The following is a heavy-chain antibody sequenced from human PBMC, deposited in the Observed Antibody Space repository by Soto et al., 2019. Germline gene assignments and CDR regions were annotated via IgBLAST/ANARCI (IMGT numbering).Heavy chain of an antibody. D-gene: IGHD6-19*01. Sequence: QVQLVQSGAEVKKPGASVKVSCKASGYTFTSYYMHWVRQAPGQGLEWMGIINPSGGSTSYAQKFQGRVTIHRETSTSTVYMELSSLRSEDAAVYYCAREGRLAVAAADAFDIWGQGTMVTVSS. CDR1: GYTFTSYY. CDR3: AREGRLAVAAADAFDI. V-gene: IGHV1-46*01. J-gene: IGHJ3*02. CDR2: INPSGGST.